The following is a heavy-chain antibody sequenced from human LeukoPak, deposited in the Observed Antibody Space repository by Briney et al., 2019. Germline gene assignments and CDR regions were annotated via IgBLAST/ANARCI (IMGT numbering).Heavy chain of an antibody. CDR1: VFTFSSYA. J-gene: IGHJ5*02. V-gene: IGHV3-23*01. D-gene: IGHD1-26*01. CDR3: AKGNSGSSNWFDP. CDR2: ISCRGGST. Sequence: PGGSLRLSCVASVFTFSSYAMSWVRQAPGKGLEWVSAISCRGGSTYYADSVRGGFPISRDNSKNTLYLQMNSLRAEDTAVYYCAKGNSGSSNWFDPWGEGTLVTVP.